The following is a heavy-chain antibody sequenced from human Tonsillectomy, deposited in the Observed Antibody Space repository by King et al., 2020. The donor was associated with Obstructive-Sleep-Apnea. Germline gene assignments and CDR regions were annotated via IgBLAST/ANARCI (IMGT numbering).Heavy chain of an antibody. CDR1: GGSFSSYY. CDR3: ARTGLAGIIGWFDP. J-gene: IGHJ5*02. D-gene: IGHD6-19*01. Sequence: QLQESGPGLVKPSETLSLTCTVSGGSFSSYYWSWIRQPPGKRLEWIGYIYYSGSTNYNPSLKSRVTISVDTSKNQFSLQLSSVTAADTAVYYCARTGLAGIIGWFDPWGQGTLVTVSS. CDR2: IYYSGST. V-gene: IGHV4-59*01.